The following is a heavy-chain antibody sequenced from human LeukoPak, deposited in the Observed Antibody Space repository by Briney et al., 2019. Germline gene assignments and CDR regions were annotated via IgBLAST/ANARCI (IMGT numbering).Heavy chain of an antibody. CDR3: ATPGVTRGYFDY. CDR1: GFTFSSYA. V-gene: IGHV3-23*01. J-gene: IGHJ4*02. Sequence: GGSLRLSCAASGFTFSSYAMSWVRQAPGKGLEWVSAISGSGGSTYYADSVKGRFTISRDNSKNTLYLQMNSLRAEDTAVYYRATPGVTRGYFDYWGQGTLVTVSS. D-gene: IGHD4-17*01. CDR2: ISGSGGST.